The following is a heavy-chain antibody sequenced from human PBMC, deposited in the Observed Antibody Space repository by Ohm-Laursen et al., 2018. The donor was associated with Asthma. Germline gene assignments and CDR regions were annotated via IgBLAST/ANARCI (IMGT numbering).Heavy chain of an antibody. CDR2: ISGSAGST. CDR3: AKDRGFNYGYGMDV. J-gene: IGHJ6*02. Sequence: SLRLSCTASGLPFSNFWMSWVRQAPGKGLEGVSTISGSAGSTYYADSVKGRFTNSRDNSKNTLYLQMNSLRAEDTALYYCAKDRGFNYGYGMDVWGQGTTVTVSS. V-gene: IGHV3-23*01. D-gene: IGHD5-18*01. CDR1: GLPFSNFW.